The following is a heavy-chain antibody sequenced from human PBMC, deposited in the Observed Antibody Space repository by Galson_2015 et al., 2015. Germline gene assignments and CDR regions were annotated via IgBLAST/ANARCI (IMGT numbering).Heavy chain of an antibody. CDR2: INDSGST. CDR1: GGSFSAYY. CDR3: ARGGIRTQRDAYFRY. Sequence: SETLSLTCAVYGGSFSAYYWYWIRQAPGKGLEWIGEINDSGSTDYNPSLKNRVTMSVDTSKNQLSLKLTSVTAADTAVYYCARGGIRTQRDAYFRYWGQGTLVIVSS. V-gene: IGHV4-34*01. D-gene: IGHD3-9*01. J-gene: IGHJ1*01.